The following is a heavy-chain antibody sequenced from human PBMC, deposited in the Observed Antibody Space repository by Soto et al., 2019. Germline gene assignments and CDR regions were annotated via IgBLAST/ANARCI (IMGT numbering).Heavy chain of an antibody. CDR3: ARMATSGTLNWFDP. CDR1: GYAFSNHD. J-gene: IGHJ5*02. CDR2: MNPNSGNG. V-gene: IGHV1-8*01. Sequence: ASLQVSCKASGYAFSNHDIICVRQAPGQGLEWMGWMNPNSGNGGYAQKFQGRVTMTRDTSTSTAYMELSSLASDDTAIYYCARMATSGTLNWFDPWGQGTLVNVSA.